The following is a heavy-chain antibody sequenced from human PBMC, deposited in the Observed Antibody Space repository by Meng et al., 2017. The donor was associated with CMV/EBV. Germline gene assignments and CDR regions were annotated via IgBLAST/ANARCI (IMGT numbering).Heavy chain of an antibody. J-gene: IGHJ4*02. CDR3: AKGGYYDSSGPLPSFDY. CDR1: GFTFSSYA. V-gene: IGHV3-23*01. CDR2: ISGSGGST. D-gene: IGHD3-22*01. Sequence: GESLKISCAASGFTFSSYAMSWVRQAPGKGLEWVSAISGSGGSTYYADSVKGRFTISRDNSKNTLYLQMNSLRAEDTAVYYCAKGGYYDSSGPLPSFDYWGQGTLVTVSS.